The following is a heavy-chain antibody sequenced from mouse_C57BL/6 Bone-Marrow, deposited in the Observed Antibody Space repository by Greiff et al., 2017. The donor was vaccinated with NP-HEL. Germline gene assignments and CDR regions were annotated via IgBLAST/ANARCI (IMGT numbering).Heavy chain of an antibody. Sequence: EVQRVESGGGLVKPGGSLKLSCAASGFTFSDYGMHWVRQAPEKGLEWVAYISSGSSTIYYADTVKGRFTISRDNAKNTLFLQMTSLRSEDTAMYYCASLYSNYVDYAMDYWGQGTSVTVSS. J-gene: IGHJ4*01. CDR3: ASLYSNYVDYAMDY. CDR2: ISSGSSTI. V-gene: IGHV5-17*01. CDR1: GFTFSDYG. D-gene: IGHD2-5*01.